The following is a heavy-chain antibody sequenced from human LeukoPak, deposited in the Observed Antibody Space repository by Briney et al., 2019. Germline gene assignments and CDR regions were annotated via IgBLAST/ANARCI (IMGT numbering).Heavy chain of an antibody. CDR1: GYTFTSYG. CDR3: ASLYSSGWADAFDI. J-gene: IGHJ3*02. CDR2: ISAYNGNT. V-gene: IGHV1-18*01. D-gene: IGHD6-19*01. Sequence: ASVKVSCKASGYTFTSYGISWVRQAPGQGLEWMGWISAYNGNTNYAQKLQGRVTMTTDTSTSTACMELRSLRSDDTAVYYCASLYSSGWADAFDIWGQGTMVTVSS.